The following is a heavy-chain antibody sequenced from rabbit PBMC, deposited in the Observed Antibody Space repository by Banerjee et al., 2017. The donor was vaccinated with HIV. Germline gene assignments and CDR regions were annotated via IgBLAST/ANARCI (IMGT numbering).Heavy chain of an antibody. V-gene: IGHV1S45*01. CDR1: GIDFSRCG. Sequence: QQQLEESGGGLVKPEGSLTLSCKASGIDFSRCGISWVRQAPGKGLEWIACINTISGDTVYATGAKGRFTIAKASWTTVTLQMTSLTAADTASYFCARDLAGVIGWNFDLWGPGTLVTVS. CDR3: ARDLAGVIGWNFDL. D-gene: IGHD4-1*01. CDR2: INTISGDT. J-gene: IGHJ4*01.